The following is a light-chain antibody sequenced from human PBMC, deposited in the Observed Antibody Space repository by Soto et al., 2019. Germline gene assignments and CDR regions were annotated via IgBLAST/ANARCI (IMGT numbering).Light chain of an antibody. CDR2: EVS. J-gene: IGLJ2*01. V-gene: IGLV2-14*01. Sequence: QSALTQPASVSGSPGQSITISCTGTSSDVGGYNYVSWYQKHPGKAPKLMIYEVSNRPSGVSNRFSGSKSGNTASLTISGLQAEDEADYYCSSCTSSSTRVFGGGTKLTVL. CDR1: SSDVGGYNY. CDR3: SSCTSSSTRV.